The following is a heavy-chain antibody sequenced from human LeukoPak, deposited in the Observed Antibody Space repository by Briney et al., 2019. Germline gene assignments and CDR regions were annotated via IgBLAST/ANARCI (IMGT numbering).Heavy chain of an antibody. CDR1: VFTFSNYA. V-gene: IGHV3-23*01. D-gene: IGHD3-9*01. CDR3: AKWGDYDVLTGYYVSDY. CDR2: ITGSGSGI. J-gene: IGHJ4*02. Sequence: PGGSLRLSCAASVFTFSNYAMSWVRQAPGKGLEWVSAITGSGSGIYYADSMKSRFTIYRDNSKNTLYLQINSLRAEDTAVYYCAKWGDYDVLTGYYVSDYWGQGTLVTVSS.